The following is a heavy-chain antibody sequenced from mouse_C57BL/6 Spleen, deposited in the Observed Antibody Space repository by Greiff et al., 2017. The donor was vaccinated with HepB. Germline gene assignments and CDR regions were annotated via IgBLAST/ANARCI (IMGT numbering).Heavy chain of an antibody. V-gene: IGHV1-50*01. CDR3: ARRGYYGGLDY. J-gene: IGHJ2*01. Sequence: VQLQQPGAELVKPGASVKLSCKASGYTFTSYWMQWVKQRPGQGLEWIGEIDPSDSYTNYNQKFKGKATLTVDTSSSTAYMQRSSLTSEDSAVYYSARRGYYGGLDYWGQGTTLTVSS. CDR2: IDPSDSYT. CDR1: GYTFTSYW. D-gene: IGHD1-1*02.